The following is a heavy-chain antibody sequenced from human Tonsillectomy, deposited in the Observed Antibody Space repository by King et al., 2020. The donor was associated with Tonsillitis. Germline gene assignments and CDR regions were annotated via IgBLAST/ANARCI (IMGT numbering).Heavy chain of an antibody. CDR2: ISWNSGSR. J-gene: IGHJ3*01. D-gene: IGHD1-1*01. Sequence: VQLVESGGVLVQPGRSLRLSCVASGFTFDDYDMHWVRQVPGKGLYWVAGISWNSGSRGYADSVRGRFPISTDNGKNSLDLLMNSLRPDGTALYYCAKGLSRRNDGHAFYVWGQGTMVTVSS. CDR1: GFTFDDYD. V-gene: IGHV3-9*01. CDR3: AKGLSRRNDGHAFYV.